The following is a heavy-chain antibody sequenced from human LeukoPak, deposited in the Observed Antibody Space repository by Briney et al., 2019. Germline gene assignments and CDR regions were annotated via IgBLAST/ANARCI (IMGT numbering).Heavy chain of an antibody. D-gene: IGHD6-19*01. CDR2: INPNSGGT. V-gene: IGHV1-2*02. Sequence: ASVKVSCKASGYTFTGYYMHWVRQAPGQGLEWMGWINPNSGGTNYAQKFQGRVTMTRSTSITTAYMELSSLRSEDTAVYYCARAVAGILVGWFDPWGQGTLVTVSS. CDR3: ARAVAGILVGWFDP. J-gene: IGHJ5*02. CDR1: GYTFTGYY.